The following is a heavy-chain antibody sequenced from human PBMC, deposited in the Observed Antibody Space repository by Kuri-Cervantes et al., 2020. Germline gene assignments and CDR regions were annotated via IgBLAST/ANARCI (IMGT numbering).Heavy chain of an antibody. CDR3: AREGVATGWGMDV. Sequence: ETLSLTCAASGFTFSSYSMNWVRQAPGKGLGWVSSISSSSSYIYYADSVKGRFTISRDNAKNSLYLQMNSLRAEDTAVYYCAREGVATGWGMDVWGQGTTVTVSS. D-gene: IGHD5-12*01. J-gene: IGHJ6*02. CDR2: ISSSSSYI. CDR1: GFTFSSYS. V-gene: IGHV3-21*01.